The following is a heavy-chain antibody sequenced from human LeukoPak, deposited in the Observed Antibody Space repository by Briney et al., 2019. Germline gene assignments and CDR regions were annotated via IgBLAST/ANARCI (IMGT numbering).Heavy chain of an antibody. CDR3: ARGSNTAMVT. D-gene: IGHD5-18*01. CDR2: INHSGST. V-gene: IGHV4-34*01. Sequence: PSETLSLTCAVYGGSFSTYYWSWIRQPPGKGLEWIGEINHSGSTNYNPSLKSRVTISVDTSKNQFSLKLSSVTAADTAVYYCARGSNTAMVTWGQGTLVTVSS. CDR1: GGSFSTYY. J-gene: IGHJ5*02.